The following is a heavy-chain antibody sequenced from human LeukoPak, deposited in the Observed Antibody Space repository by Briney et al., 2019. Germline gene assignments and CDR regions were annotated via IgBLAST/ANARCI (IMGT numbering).Heavy chain of an antibody. D-gene: IGHD5-24*01. V-gene: IGHV3-48*03. CDR1: GFSFSSYE. CDR2: IGSSGGSR. J-gene: IGHJ3*02. Sequence: GGSLRLSCIASGFSFSSYEMDWVRRAPGKGLEWVSYIGSSGGSRYYADSVKGRFTTSRDNAKNSLYLQMNSLRAEDTAVYYCAREDGDAFDIWGQGTMVTVSS. CDR3: AREDGDAFDI.